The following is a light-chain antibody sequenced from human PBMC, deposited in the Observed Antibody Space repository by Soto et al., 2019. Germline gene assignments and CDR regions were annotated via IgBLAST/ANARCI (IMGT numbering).Light chain of an antibody. V-gene: IGKV3-15*01. Sequence: EIVMTQSPATLSVSPGERATLSCRASQSVSSNLAWYQQKPGQAPRLLIYGASTSATGIPARFSGSGSGTEFTLTISSLKSEDFAVYYCQQYNNWPFPSWTVGQGTKVEIK. CDR1: QSVSSN. CDR2: GAS. J-gene: IGKJ1*01. CDR3: QQYNNWPFPSWT.